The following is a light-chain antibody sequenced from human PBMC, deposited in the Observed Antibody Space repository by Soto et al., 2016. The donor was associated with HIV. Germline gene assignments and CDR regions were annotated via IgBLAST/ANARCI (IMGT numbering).Light chain of an antibody. CDR3: QVWDSSTNHVV. CDR1: NIGSKS. J-gene: IGLJ2*01. V-gene: IGLV3-21*03. CDR2: DDT. Sequence: SYVLTQSPSVSVAPGKTARIACGGNNIGSKSVHWYQQKPGQAPVLVVYDDTDRPSGIPERFSGSNSGNSATLTISRVEAGDGADYYCQVWDSSTNHVVFGGGTKLTVL.